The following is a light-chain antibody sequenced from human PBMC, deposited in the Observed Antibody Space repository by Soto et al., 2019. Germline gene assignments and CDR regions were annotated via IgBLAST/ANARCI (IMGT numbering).Light chain of an antibody. CDR3: QQYKSSSRT. V-gene: IGKV1-5*03. J-gene: IGKJ1*01. CDR2: KAS. CDR1: QTISFW. Sequence: DIQMTQSPSTLSASVGDGVTITCRASQTISFWLAWYQQKPGKAPKLLIYKASSLESGVPSRFSGSGSGTEFTLTISSLQPDEFATYYCQQYKSSSRTFGQGTKVAIK.